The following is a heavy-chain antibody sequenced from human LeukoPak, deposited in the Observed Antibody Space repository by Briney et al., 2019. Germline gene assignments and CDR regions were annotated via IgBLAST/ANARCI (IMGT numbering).Heavy chain of an antibody. J-gene: IGHJ4*02. CDR1: GFTFSTSG. Sequence: GGSLRLSCAASGFTFSTSGFNWVRQAPGKGLEWVASIGPTGSDRYHADSIKGRFTISRDNANNFLYLQMNSLRAEDTAVYYCATETNGRHYDYWGQGTLLTVSS. CDR3: ATETNGRHYDY. V-gene: IGHV3-21*06. CDR2: IGPTGSDR. D-gene: IGHD1-14*01.